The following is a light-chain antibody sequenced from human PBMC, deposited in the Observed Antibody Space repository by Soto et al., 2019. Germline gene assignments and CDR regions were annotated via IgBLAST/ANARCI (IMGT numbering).Light chain of an antibody. CDR2: GTS. J-gene: IGKJ5*01. V-gene: IGKV1-9*01. CDR1: QGISTY. Sequence: DTHLTQSPSFLSASVGDRVTITCRASQGISTYLAWYQQKPGQVPKLLIYGTSTLQSGVPSRFRGNRSGADFTLTITYVQPEDFATYYCQQLDDYPITFGQGTRLEI. CDR3: QQLDDYPIT.